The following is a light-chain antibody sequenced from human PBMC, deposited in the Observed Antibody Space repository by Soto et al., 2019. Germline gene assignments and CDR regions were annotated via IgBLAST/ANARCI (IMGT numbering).Light chain of an antibody. Sequence: DIQMTQSPSSLSASVGDRVTITCRASQKISSFLNWYQQKPGKAPNLLIFGVSSLGSGVPSRFSGSGSETDFTLTITTPKPEDFATYYCQQSFTTPRTFAQGTKVEMK. V-gene: IGKV1-39*01. CDR3: QQSFTTPRT. J-gene: IGKJ1*01. CDR1: QKISSF. CDR2: GVS.